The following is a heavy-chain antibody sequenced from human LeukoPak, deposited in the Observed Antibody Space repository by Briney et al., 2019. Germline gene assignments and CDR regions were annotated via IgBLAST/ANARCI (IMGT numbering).Heavy chain of an antibody. D-gene: IGHD3-22*01. CDR3: ARPYYYDSRIDP. CDR2: TYYSGST. J-gene: IGHJ5*02. Sequence: SETLSLTCTVSGVSISSGDYYWSWIRQPPGKGLEWIGYTYYSGSTYYNPSHKSRVTISVGTSKNQFSLKLSSVTAADTAVYYCARPYYYDSRIDPWGQGTRVTVSS. V-gene: IGHV4-30-4*01. CDR1: GVSISSGDYY.